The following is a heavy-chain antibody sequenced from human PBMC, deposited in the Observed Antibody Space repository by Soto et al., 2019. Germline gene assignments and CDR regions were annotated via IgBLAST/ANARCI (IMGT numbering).Heavy chain of an antibody. CDR2: IKSKTDGGAT. J-gene: IGHJ6*02. V-gene: IGHV3-15*07. CDR1: GFTFSNAW. Sequence: GGSLRLSCAASGFTFSNAWMNWVRQAPGKGLEWVGRIKSKTDGGATDYAAPVKGRFTISRDDSKNTLYLQMNSLKTEDTAVYYCTTGLGIVVVPAAIDYYYGMDVWGQGTTVTVSS. CDR3: TTGLGIVVVPAAIDYYYGMDV. D-gene: IGHD2-2*03.